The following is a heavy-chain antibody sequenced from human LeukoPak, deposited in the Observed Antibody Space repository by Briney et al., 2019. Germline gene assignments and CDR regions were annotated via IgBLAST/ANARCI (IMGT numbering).Heavy chain of an antibody. J-gene: IGHJ5*02. Sequence: GGSLRLSCAASGFTFSGYDMSWVRQAPGKGLEWVSGIIDSGGSTYYADSVKGRFTISRDNSKNTLYLQMNSLRAEDTAVYYCARDEYYGSERYLPANWFDPWGQGTLVTVSS. CDR2: IIDSGGST. D-gene: IGHD3-10*01. CDR1: GFTFSGYD. V-gene: IGHV3-23*01. CDR3: ARDEYYGSERYLPANWFDP.